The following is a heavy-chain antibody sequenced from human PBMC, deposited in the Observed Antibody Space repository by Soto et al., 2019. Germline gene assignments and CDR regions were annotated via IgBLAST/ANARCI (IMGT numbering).Heavy chain of an antibody. CDR1: GYTFTSYG. V-gene: IGHV1-18*01. J-gene: IGHJ5*02. Sequence: ASVKVSCKASGYTFTSYGISWVRQAPGQGLEWMGWISAYNGNTNYAQKLQGRVTMTTDTSTSTAYMELRSLRSDDTAVYYCATTRNNQSKYLIVPWFDPWGQGTLVTVSS. CDR3: ATTRNNQSKYLIVPWFDP. D-gene: IGHD3-16*02. CDR2: ISAYNGNT.